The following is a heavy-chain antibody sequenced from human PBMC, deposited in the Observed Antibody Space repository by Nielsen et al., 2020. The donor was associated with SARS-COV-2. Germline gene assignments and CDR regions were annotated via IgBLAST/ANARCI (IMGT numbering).Heavy chain of an antibody. D-gene: IGHD2-15*01. J-gene: IGHJ4*02. CDR3: AREYCSGGSCRRSAFDY. CDR1: GYTFTGYY. CDR2: IIPIFGTA. Sequence: SVKVSCKASGYTFTGYYMHWVRQAPGQGLEWMGGIIPIFGTANYAQKFQGRVTITADESTSTAYMELSSLRSEDTAVYYCAREYCSGGSCRRSAFDYWGQGTLVTVSS. V-gene: IGHV1-69*13.